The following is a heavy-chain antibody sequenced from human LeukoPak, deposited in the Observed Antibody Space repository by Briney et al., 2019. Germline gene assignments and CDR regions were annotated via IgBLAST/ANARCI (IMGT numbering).Heavy chain of an antibody. D-gene: IGHD6-13*01. V-gene: IGHV1-8*01. Sequence: ASVKVSCKASGYTFTSYDINWVRQATGQGLEWMGWMNPNSGNTGYAQKFQGRVTMTRNTSISTPYMELSSLRSEDTAVYYCARGRRYSIAAAASVSLGYWGQGTLVTVSS. CDR2: MNPNSGNT. CDR3: ARGRRYSIAAAASVSLGY. CDR1: GYTFTSYD. J-gene: IGHJ4*02.